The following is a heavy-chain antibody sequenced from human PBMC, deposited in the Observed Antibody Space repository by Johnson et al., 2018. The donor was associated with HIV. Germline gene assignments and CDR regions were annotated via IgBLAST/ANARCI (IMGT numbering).Heavy chain of an antibody. CDR1: GFSFTKYA. Sequence: QVQLVESGGGLIQPGRSLRLSCAASGFSFTKYAMHWVRQAPGKGLEWVAIISYDGNNKYYADSVKGRFTISRDNSKNTLYLQINSLRAEDTAVYYCARPHIVVVTAGYAFDIWGQGTMVIVSS. CDR2: ISYDGNNK. J-gene: IGHJ3*02. V-gene: IGHV3-30-3*01. CDR3: ARPHIVVVTAGYAFDI. D-gene: IGHD2-21*02.